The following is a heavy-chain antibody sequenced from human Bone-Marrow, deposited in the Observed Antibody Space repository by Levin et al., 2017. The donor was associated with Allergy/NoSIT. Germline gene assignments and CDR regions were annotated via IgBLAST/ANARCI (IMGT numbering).Heavy chain of an antibody. J-gene: IGHJ5*02. CDR2: ISDSGGRT. CDR3: AKSFNSSSWPTYFDP. V-gene: IGHV3-23*01. CDR1: GFTFRSYA. Sequence: GESLKISCAASGFTFRSYAMNWVRQAPGKGLEWVSTISDSGGRTYYPDSVKGRFTISRDNSKNTVFLQMNRLRADDPATYFCAKSFNSSSWPTYFDPWGQGALVTVSS. D-gene: IGHD6-13*01.